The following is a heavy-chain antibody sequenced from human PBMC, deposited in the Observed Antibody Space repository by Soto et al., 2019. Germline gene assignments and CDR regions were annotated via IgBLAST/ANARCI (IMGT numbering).Heavy chain of an antibody. CDR1: GYTFTSYA. J-gene: IGHJ4*02. V-gene: IGHV1-3*01. CDR2: INAGNGNT. D-gene: IGHD6-19*01. Sequence: GASVKVSCKASGYTFTSYAMHWVRQAPGQRLEWMGWINAGNGNTKYSQKFQGRVTITRDTSASTAYMELSSPRSEDTAVYYCARDWGGSGSSYYFDYWGQGTLVTVSS. CDR3: ARDWGGSGSSYYFDY.